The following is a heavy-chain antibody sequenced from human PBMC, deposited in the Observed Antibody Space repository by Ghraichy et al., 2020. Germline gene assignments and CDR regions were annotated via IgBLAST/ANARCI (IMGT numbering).Heavy chain of an antibody. J-gene: IGHJ4*02. CDR1: SASVSSFY. Sequence: SETLSLTCTVLSASVSSFYWTWIRQKPGGGLEWIGYAHSNGQVRYNPSLQNRVTISLDTSNEKVSLRLTSVTTADSAVYFCAREYMNYNYFWGSYRYLDHWGRGTLVTVSS. CDR2: AHSNGQV. D-gene: IGHD3-16*01. V-gene: IGHV4-59*02. CDR3: AREYMNYNYFWGSYRYLDH.